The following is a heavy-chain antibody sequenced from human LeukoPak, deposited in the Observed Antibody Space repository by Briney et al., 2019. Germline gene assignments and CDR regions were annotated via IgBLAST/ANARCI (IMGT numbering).Heavy chain of an antibody. CDR2: INPVNSDT. J-gene: IGHJ4*02. Sequence: GESLKISCKGSGYIFTNYWIAWVRQMPGTGLEWMGIINPVNSDTRYSPSFQGQVTISADKSISTAYLQWSSLKASDTAMYYCAFGWSRDYFDYWGQGTLVTVSS. D-gene: IGHD2-15*01. CDR3: AFGWSRDYFDY. CDR1: GYIFTNYW. V-gene: IGHV5-51*03.